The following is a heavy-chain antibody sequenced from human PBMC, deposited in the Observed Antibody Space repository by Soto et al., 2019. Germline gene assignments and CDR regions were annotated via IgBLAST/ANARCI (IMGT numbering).Heavy chain of an antibody. CDR1: GFTFSSYG. J-gene: IGHJ4*02. CDR3: AKDPDIAVAGTLVY. CDR2: ISYDGSNK. Sequence: GGSLRLSCAASGFTFSSYGMHWVRQAPGKGLEWVAVISYDGSNKYYADSVKGRFTISRDNSKNTLYLQMNSLRAEDTAVYYCAKDPDIAVAGTLVYWGQGTLVTVSS. V-gene: IGHV3-30*18. D-gene: IGHD6-19*01.